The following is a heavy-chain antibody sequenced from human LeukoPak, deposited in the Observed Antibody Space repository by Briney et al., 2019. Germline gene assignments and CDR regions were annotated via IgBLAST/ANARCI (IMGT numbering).Heavy chain of an antibody. CDR2: ISSSSSYI. Sequence: PGGSLRISCAASGFSLSGHSMNWVRQAPGKGLEWVSFISSSSSYIYYADSVKGRFSISRDNAKNSLFLQMNSLRVEDTAVYYCARDSCPYFDRNPFDYWGQGTLVTVSS. D-gene: IGHD3-9*01. CDR3: ARDSCPYFDRNPFDY. V-gene: IGHV3-21*01. J-gene: IGHJ4*02. CDR1: GFSLSGHS.